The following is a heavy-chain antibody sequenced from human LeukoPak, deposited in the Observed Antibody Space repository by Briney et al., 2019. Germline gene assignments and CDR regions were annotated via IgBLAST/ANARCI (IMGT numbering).Heavy chain of an antibody. Sequence: SETLSLTCTVSGGSISSGSYYWSWIRQPPGKGLEWIGYIFYSGSTNYNPSLKSRVTISVDTSKNQFSLKLSSVTAADTAVYYCARVSSSPAYSSSWYNWFDPWGQGTLVTVSS. CDR3: ARVSSSPAYSSSWYNWFDP. CDR2: IFYSGST. J-gene: IGHJ5*02. CDR1: GGSISSGSYY. V-gene: IGHV4-61*01. D-gene: IGHD6-13*01.